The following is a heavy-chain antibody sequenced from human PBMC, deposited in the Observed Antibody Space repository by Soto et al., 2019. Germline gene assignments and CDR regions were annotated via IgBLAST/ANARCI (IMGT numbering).Heavy chain of an antibody. D-gene: IGHD6-19*01. J-gene: IGHJ5*02. CDR3: AARAVAAPFGFDP. V-gene: IGHV1-58*01. CDR2: IVVGSGNT. Sequence: QMQLVQSGPEVKKPGTSVKVSCKASGFTFTSSAVQWVRQARGQRLEWIGWIVVGSGNTNYAQKFQERVTITRDMSTSTAYMEVSSLRSEDTAVYYCAARAVAAPFGFDPWGQGTLVTVSS. CDR1: GFTFTSSA.